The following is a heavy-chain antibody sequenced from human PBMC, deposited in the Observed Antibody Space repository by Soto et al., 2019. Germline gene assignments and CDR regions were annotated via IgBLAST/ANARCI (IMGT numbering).Heavy chain of an antibody. J-gene: IGHJ4*02. CDR1: GFTFSSYA. D-gene: IGHD6-6*01. CDR3: ARDVEQLVVAY. CDR2: ISYDGSNK. V-gene: IGHV3-30-3*01. Sequence: GGSLRLSCAASGFTFSSYAMHWVRQAPGKGLEWVAVISYDGSNKYYADSVKGRFTISRDNSKNTLYLQMNSLRAEDTAVYYCARDVEQLVVAYWGQGTLVTVSS.